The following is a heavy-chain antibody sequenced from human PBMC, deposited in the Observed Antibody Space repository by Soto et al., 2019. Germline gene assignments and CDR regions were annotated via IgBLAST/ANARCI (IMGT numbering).Heavy chain of an antibody. CDR2: IKQDGSEK. CDR1: GFTFSSYW. CDR3: ARSLAVAVDYGMDV. D-gene: IGHD6-19*01. Sequence: GGSLRLSCAASGFTFSSYWMSWVRQAPGKGLEWVANIKQDGSEKYYVDSVKGRFTISRDNAKNSLYLQMNSLRAEDTAVYYCARSLAVAVDYGMDVWGQGTTVTVSS. J-gene: IGHJ6*02. V-gene: IGHV3-7*05.